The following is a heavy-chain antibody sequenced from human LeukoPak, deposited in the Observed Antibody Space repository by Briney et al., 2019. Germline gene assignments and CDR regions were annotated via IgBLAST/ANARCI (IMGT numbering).Heavy chain of an antibody. D-gene: IGHD7-27*01. CDR2: MNSDGTTT. CDR3: ARPTSGVLLEY. V-gene: IGHV3-74*01. Sequence: GGSLRLPCAASGFTFSSYWMHWVRQAPGKGLVWVSRMNSDGTTTNYADSVKGRFTISRDNAKDTLYLQMNSLRAEDTAVYYCARPTSGVLLEYWGQGTLVTVSS. J-gene: IGHJ4*02. CDR1: GFTFSSYW.